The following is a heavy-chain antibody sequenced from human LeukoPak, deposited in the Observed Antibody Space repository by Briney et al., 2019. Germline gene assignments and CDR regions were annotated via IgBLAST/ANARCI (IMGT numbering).Heavy chain of an antibody. CDR1: GGSISSYY. D-gene: IGHD6-13*01. CDR3: SGRQQLVDPYYYYGMDV. J-gene: IGHJ6*02. V-gene: IGHV4-59*08. Sequence: SETLSLTCTVSGGSISSYYWSWIRQPPGKGLEWIGYIYYSGSTNYNPSLKSRVTISVDTSKNQFSLKLSSVTAADTAVYYCSGRQQLVDPYYYYGMDVWGQGTTVTDSS. CDR2: IYYSGST.